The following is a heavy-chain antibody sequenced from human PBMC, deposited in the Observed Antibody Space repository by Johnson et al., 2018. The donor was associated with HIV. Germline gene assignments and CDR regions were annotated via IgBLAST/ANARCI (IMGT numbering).Heavy chain of an antibody. CDR2: IGTAGDT. CDR3: AKVAAAMGTDAFDI. D-gene: IGHD5-18*01. V-gene: IGHV3-13*01. J-gene: IGHJ3*02. Sequence: MLLVESGGGLVQPGGSLRLSCAASGFTFSSYDMHWVRQATGKGLEWVSAIGTAGDTYYPGSVKGRFTISRDNSKNTLYLQMNSLRAEDTAVYYCAKVAAAMGTDAFDIWGQGTMVTVSS. CDR1: GFTFSSYD.